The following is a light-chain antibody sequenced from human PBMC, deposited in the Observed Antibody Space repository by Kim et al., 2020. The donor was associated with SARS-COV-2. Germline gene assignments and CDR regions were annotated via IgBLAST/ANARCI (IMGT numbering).Light chain of an antibody. CDR2: DDD. J-gene: IGLJ2*01. CDR1: SSNIGAGFY. CDR3: QSFDTSLSGSV. V-gene: IGLV1-40*01. Sequence: QPVLTQPPSVSGAPGQRVTISCAGSSSNIGAGFYVHWYQQLPGIAPKLLIYDDDKRPSGVPDRFSGSKSGTSASLAITGLQAEDEADYYCQSFDTSLSGSVFGGGTQLTVL.